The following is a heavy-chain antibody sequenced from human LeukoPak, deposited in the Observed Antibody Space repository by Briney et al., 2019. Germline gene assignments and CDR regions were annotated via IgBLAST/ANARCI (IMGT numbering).Heavy chain of an antibody. CDR2: ISSSSSYI. CDR3: ASGTYGDYGYY. Sequence: GGSLRLSCAASGFTFSSYSMNWVRQAPGKGLEWVSSISSSSSYIYYADSVKGRFTISRDNAKNSLYLQMNSLRAEDTAVYYCASGTYGDYGYYWGQGTLVTVSS. V-gene: IGHV3-21*01. CDR1: GFTFSSYS. D-gene: IGHD4-17*01. J-gene: IGHJ4*02.